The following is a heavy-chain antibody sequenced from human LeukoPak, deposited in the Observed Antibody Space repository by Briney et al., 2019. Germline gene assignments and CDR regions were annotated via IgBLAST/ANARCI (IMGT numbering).Heavy chain of an antibody. V-gene: IGHV3-23*01. CDR1: GFTFSNYD. CDR3: AKDRFGGYNYVRGF. J-gene: IGHJ4*02. D-gene: IGHD5-18*01. Sequence: GGSLRLSCAASGFTFSNYDMTWVRQAPGKGLEWVSTISGSDGSTYYADSVKGRFAISRDNSKDTLYLQMNSLRAEDTAVYYCAKDRFGGYNYVRGFWGQGTLVTVSS. CDR2: ISGSDGST.